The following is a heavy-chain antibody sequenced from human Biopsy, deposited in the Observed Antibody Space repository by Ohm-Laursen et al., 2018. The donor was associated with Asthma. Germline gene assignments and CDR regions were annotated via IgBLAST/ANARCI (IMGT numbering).Heavy chain of an antibody. V-gene: IGHV4-31*02. D-gene: IGHD3-3*01. CDR3: ARDYYDFWNRSVYTYFGMDV. CDR1: GYSISNGGYY. CDR2: IYHRGNT. J-gene: IGHJ6*02. Sequence: TLSLTCCVSGYSISNGGYYWTWVRQRPGKGLEWIGNIYHRGNTKYNPSLKSRLSFSVDTYKNQFSLKLSSVTAADTAIYFCARDYYDFWNRSVYTYFGMDVWGRGTTVVVSS.